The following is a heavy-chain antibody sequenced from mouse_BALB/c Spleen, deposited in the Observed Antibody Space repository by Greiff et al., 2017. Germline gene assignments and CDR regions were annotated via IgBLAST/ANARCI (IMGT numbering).Heavy chain of an antibody. CDR2: IYPGDGDT. D-gene: IGHD2-1*01. Sequence: VKLQESGPELVKPGASVKISCKASGYAFSSSWMNWVKQRPGQGLEWIGRIYPGDGDTNYNGKFKGKATLTADKSSSTAYMQLSSLTSVDSAVYFCARSGNYDNYAMDYWGQGTSVTVSS. CDR1: GYAFSSSW. V-gene: IGHV1-82*01. J-gene: IGHJ4*01. CDR3: ARSGNYDNYAMDY.